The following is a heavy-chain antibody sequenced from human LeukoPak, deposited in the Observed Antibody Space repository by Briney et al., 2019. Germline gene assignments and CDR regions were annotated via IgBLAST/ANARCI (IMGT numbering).Heavy chain of an antibody. J-gene: IGHJ4*02. D-gene: IGHD3-10*01. Sequence: PSETLSLTCTVSGDSISSSTFHWGWIRQPPGKGLEWIGCIYYSGNTHYNPSLKSRVTISVDMSENQFSLKLSSVTAADTAVYYCARRGGPAYYYGSGRYDYWGQGTRVTVSS. CDR2: IYYSGNT. V-gene: IGHV4-39*01. CDR3: ARRGGPAYYYGSGRYDY. CDR1: GDSISSSTFH.